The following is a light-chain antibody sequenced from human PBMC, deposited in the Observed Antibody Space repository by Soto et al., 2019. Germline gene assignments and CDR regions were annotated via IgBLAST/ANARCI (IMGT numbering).Light chain of an antibody. CDR2: DVS. CDR1: SSDVGGYNY. CDR3: SSYTSTSLCV. J-gene: IGLJ1*01. Sequence: QSVLTQPASVSGSPGQSITISCTGTSSDVGGYNYVSWYQQHPGKAPKLMIYDVSNRPSGVSNRFSGSKSGNTASLTISGLQAEDEADYYCSSYTSTSLCVFATGTKVTVL. V-gene: IGLV2-14*01.